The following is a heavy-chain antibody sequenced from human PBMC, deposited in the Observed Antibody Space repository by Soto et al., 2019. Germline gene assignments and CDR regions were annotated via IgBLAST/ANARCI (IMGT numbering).Heavy chain of an antibody. V-gene: IGHV4-39*07. CDR3: ALNSYGPLEAFDI. CDR2: IYYSGST. CDR1: GGSISSSSYY. D-gene: IGHD5-18*01. Sequence: SETLSLTCTVSGGSISSSSYYWGWIRQPPGKGLEWIGSIYYSGSTYYNPSLKSRVTISVDTSKNQFSLKLSSVTAADTAVYYCALNSYGPLEAFDIWGQGTMVTVSS. J-gene: IGHJ3*02.